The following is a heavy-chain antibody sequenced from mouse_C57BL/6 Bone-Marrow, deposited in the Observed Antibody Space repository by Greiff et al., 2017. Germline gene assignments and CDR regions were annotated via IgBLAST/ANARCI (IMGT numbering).Heavy chain of an antibody. Sequence: EVKLMESGGGLVQPGGSLKLSCAASGFTFSDYYMYWVRQTPEKRLEWVAYISNGGGSTYYPDTVKGRFTISRDHAKNTLYLQMSRLKSEDTAMYYCARHDWDWFAYWGQGTLVTVSA. D-gene: IGHD4-1*01. CDR1: GFTFSDYY. V-gene: IGHV5-12*01. J-gene: IGHJ3*01. CDR2: ISNGGGST. CDR3: ARHDWDWFAY.